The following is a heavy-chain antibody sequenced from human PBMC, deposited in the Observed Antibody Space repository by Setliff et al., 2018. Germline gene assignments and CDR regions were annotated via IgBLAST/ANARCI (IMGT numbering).Heavy chain of an antibody. CDR1: GYSFINFW. CDR2: VRHDGSER. CDR3: AKGGDWDDEHYAFDI. D-gene: IGHD1-1*01. J-gene: IGHJ3*02. Sequence: GGSLRLSCAASGYSFINFWMSWVRQAPGKGLEWVANVRHDGSERYYVDSVKGRFTVSRDNGKKSVFLQMNDLRVEDTAVYFCAKGGDWDDEHYAFDIWGQGTMVTVSS. V-gene: IGHV3-7*03.